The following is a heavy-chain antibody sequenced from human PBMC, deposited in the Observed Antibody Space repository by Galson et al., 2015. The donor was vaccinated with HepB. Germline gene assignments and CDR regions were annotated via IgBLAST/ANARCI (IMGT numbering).Heavy chain of an antibody. CDR2: ISSSSSTI. CDR3: ARDGRRAIVVVVAALGYYGMDV. D-gene: IGHD2-15*01. CDR1: GFTFSSYS. Sequence: SLRLSCAASGFTFSSYSMNWVRQAPGKGLEWVSYISSSSSTIYYADSVKGRFTISRDNAKNSLYLQMNSLGAEDTAVYYCARDGRRAIVVVVAALGYYGMDVWGQGTTVTVSS. V-gene: IGHV3-48*01. J-gene: IGHJ6*02.